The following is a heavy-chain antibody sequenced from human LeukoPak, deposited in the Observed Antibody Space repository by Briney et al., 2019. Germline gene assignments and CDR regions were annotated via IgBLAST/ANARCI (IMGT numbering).Heavy chain of an antibody. CDR3: ARATYCSRTSCYSEEY. J-gene: IGHJ4*02. CDR2: ISAYNGHT. D-gene: IGHD2-2*01. CDR1: GYTFTTYG. V-gene: IGHV1-18*01. Sequence: GSSVKVSFKTSGYTFTTYGISWVRQAPGQGLEWTGGISAYNGHTNYAQKLQGRVTMTTDTSTSTAYMELRSLRSDDTAVYYCARATYCSRTSCYSEEYWGQGTLVTVSS.